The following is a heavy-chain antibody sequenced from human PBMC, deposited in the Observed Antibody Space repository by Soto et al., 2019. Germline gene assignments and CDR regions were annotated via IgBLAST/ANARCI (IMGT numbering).Heavy chain of an antibody. CDR1: GYSFTSYW. Sequence: GESLKISCKGSGYSFTSYWISWVRQMHGKGLEWMGRIDPSDSYTNYSPSFQGHVTISADKSISTAYLQWSSLKASDTAMYYCARGAIFGVVIDGMDVWGQGTTVTVSS. CDR3: ARGAIFGVVIDGMDV. CDR2: IDPSDSYT. J-gene: IGHJ6*02. V-gene: IGHV5-10-1*01. D-gene: IGHD3-3*01.